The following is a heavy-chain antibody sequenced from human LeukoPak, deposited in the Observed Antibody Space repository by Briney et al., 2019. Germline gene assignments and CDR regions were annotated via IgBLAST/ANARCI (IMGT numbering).Heavy chain of an antibody. CDR2: ISSSGST. CDR3: VKEGVWSGWFDT. CDR1: GGSISTYF. J-gene: IGHJ5*02. D-gene: IGHD2-21*01. Sequence: SGTLSLTCTVSGGSISTYFWTWIRQPPGKGLEWIAYISSSGSTNYNPSLESRVTISVDTSKNQVSLKLNSVTAADTAVYYCVKEGVWSGWFDTWGQGTLVTVSS. V-gene: IGHV4-59*01.